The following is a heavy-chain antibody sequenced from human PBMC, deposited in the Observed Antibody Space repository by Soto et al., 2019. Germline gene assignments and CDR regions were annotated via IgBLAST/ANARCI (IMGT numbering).Heavy chain of an antibody. J-gene: IGHJ4*02. Sequence: GGSVRLSCAAPGFTSSSYWMHWVRQAPGKGLVWVSRINSDGSSTSYADSVKGRFTISRDNAKNTLYLQMNSLRAEDTAVYHCARVPYCSSTSCYSYFDYWGQGT. V-gene: IGHV3-74*01. CDR1: GFTSSSYW. CDR3: ARVPYCSSTSCYSYFDY. D-gene: IGHD2-2*02. CDR2: INSDGSST.